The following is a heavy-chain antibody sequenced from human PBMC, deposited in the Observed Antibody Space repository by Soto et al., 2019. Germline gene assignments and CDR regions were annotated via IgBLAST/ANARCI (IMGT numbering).Heavy chain of an antibody. Sequence: GGSLRLSCVASGFIFSSYVMHWVRQAPGKGLEWVAVISYDGSNKYYADSVKGRFTISRDNSKNTLYLQMNSLRAEDTAVYYCARDPRGYCSSTSCSQTWFDPWGQGTLVTVSS. CDR1: GFIFSSYV. CDR3: ARDPRGYCSSTSCSQTWFDP. V-gene: IGHV3-30-3*01. CDR2: ISYDGSNK. J-gene: IGHJ5*02. D-gene: IGHD2-2*01.